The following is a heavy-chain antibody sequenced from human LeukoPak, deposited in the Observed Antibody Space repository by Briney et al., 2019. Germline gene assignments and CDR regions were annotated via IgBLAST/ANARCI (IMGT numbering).Heavy chain of an antibody. D-gene: IGHD3-16*01. CDR3: ARGGFGIGIDY. CDR1: GFTFSRYW. J-gene: IGHJ4*02. V-gene: IGHV3-74*01. CDR2: INSDGSGT. Sequence: GGSLRLYCAASGFTFSRYWMHWVRQAPGKGLVWVSYINSDGSGTSYADSVKGRFTVSRDNAKNTLYLQMNSLRAEDTAVYYCARGGFGIGIDYWGQGTLVPVSS.